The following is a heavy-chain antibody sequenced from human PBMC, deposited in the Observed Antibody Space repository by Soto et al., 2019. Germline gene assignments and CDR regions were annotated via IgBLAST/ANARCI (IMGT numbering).Heavy chain of an antibody. CDR2: IWDDGSNK. Sequence: QVQLVESGGGVVQPGRSLRLSCVASGFTFRNYVMQWVRQAPGKGLEWVAVIWDDGSNKSYADSVKGRFAVFRDNSKNTLFLQMNSLRAEDTAVYYCVRDGIGGFDYWGQGTLVTVSS. V-gene: IGHV3-33*01. CDR3: VRDGIGGFDY. CDR1: GFTFRNYV. D-gene: IGHD3-10*01. J-gene: IGHJ4*02.